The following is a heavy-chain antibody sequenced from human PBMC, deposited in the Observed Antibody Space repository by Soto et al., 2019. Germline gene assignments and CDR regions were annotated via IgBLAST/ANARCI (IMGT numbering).Heavy chain of an antibody. J-gene: IGHJ4*02. V-gene: IGHV4-59*08. CDR1: GVSIRDYY. Sequence: QGQLLESGPGLVKPSETLSLTCMFSGVSIRDYYLSWVRLSPGKGLEWIGHVGDVRTTYNPSFKRRVDISLDTSRSTLALQMTSVTAADTATYYCARLASAGINNRHFDRWVQGVPVTVSS. CDR2: VGDVRT. CDR3: ARLASAGINNRHFDR. D-gene: IGHD2-15*01.